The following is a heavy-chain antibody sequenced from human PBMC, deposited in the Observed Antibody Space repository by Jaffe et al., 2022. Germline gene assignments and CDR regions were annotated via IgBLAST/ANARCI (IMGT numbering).Heavy chain of an antibody. V-gene: IGHV3-73*02. CDR2: IRSRANSYAT. CDR3: ISVASYSFDY. D-gene: IGHD3-10*01. CDR1: GFTFSGSA. Sequence: EVQLVESGGGLVQPGGSLKLSCAASGFTFSGSAMHWVRQASGKGLEWVGRIRSRANSYATAYAASVKGRFTFSRDDSKNTAYLQMNSLKTEDTAVYYCISVASYSFDYWGQGMLVTVSS. J-gene: IGHJ4*02.